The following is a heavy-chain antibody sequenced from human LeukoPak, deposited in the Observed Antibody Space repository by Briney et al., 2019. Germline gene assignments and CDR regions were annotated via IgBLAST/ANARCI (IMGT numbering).Heavy chain of an antibody. J-gene: IGHJ4*02. D-gene: IGHD1-26*01. CDR1: GVSISSYY. Sequence: SETLSLTCTVSGVSISSYYWSWIRQPPGKRLEWVGFIYYSGSTTYNPSLKSRVTISVDTSKNQFSLQLSSVTAADTAVYYCARMYSGYFDYWGQGSLVTVSS. CDR3: ARMYSGYFDY. V-gene: IGHV4-59*01. CDR2: IYYSGST.